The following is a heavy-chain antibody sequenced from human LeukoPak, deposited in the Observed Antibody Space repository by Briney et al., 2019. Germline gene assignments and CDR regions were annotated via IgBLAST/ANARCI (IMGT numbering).Heavy chain of an antibody. J-gene: IGHJ5*02. CDR2: IYSGGST. D-gene: IGHD1-26*01. V-gene: IGHV3-53*01. CDR3: ARVRSGSYNWFDP. CDR1: GFTVSSNY. Sequence: GGSLRLSCAASGFTVSSNYMSWVRQAPGKGLEWVSVIYSGGSTYYADSVKGRFTISRDNSKNTLYLQMNSLRAEDTAVYYCARVRSGSYNWFDPWGQGTLVTVSS.